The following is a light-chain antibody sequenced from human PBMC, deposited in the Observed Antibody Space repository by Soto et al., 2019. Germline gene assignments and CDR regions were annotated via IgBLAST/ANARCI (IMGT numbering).Light chain of an antibody. J-gene: IGLJ1*01. CDR1: SGDVGAYNY. CDR3: CSFAGGDTPNFV. V-gene: IGLV2-11*01. CDR2: DVI. Sequence: QSALTQPRSVSGSPGQSVTIACAGSSGDVGAYNYVSWYQQHPGKAPKLIMYDVIKRPSGVPDRFSGSKSGYTASLRISGLQAEDEADYYCCSFAGGDTPNFVFGTGTKVTVL.